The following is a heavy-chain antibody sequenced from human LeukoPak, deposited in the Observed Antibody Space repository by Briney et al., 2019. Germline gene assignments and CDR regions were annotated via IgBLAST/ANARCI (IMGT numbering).Heavy chain of an antibody. V-gene: IGHV1-18*01. J-gene: IGHJ4*02. D-gene: IGHD3-22*01. CDR3: ARDPSTTYYYDSSGY. CDR2: ISAYNGNT. Sequence: ASVKVSCKASGYTFTSYGISWVRQAPGQGLEWMGWISAYNGNTNYAQKLQGRVTMTTDTSTSTAYMELRSLRSDDTAVYYCARDPSTTYYYDSSGYWGQGTLVTVSS. CDR1: GYTFTSYG.